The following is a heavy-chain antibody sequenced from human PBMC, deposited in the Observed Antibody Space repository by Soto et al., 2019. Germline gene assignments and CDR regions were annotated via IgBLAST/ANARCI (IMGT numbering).Heavy chain of an antibody. CDR2: ISYDGSNK. J-gene: IGHJ4*02. D-gene: IGHD3-22*01. Sequence: LRLSCAASGFTFSSYAMHWVRQAPGKGLEWVAVISYDGSNKYYADSVKGRFTISRDNSKNTLYLQMNSLRAEDTAVYYCARDPLSSGYYFDYWGQGTLVTVSS. V-gene: IGHV3-30-3*01. CDR3: ARDPLSSGYYFDY. CDR1: GFTFSSYA.